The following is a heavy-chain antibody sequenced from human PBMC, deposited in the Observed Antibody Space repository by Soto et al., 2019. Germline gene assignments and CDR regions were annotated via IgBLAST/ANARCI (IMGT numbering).Heavy chain of an antibody. CDR3: ASCRGKVLGFGGGYYGMDV. D-gene: IGHD3-10*01. CDR2: INHSGST. Sequence: QVQLQQWGAGLLKPSETLSLTCAVYGGSFSGYYWSWIRQPPGKGLEWIGEINHSGSTNYNPSLKSGGTMSVGTAKGQFSRRVGSVTGAGRAGYYCASCRGKVLGFGGGYYGMDVWGQGTTVTVSS. J-gene: IGHJ6*02. CDR1: GGSFSGYY. V-gene: IGHV4-34*01.